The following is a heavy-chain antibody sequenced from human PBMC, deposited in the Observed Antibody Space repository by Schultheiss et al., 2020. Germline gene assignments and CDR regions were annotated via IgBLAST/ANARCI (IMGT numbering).Heavy chain of an antibody. Sequence: ESLKISCAASGFTFSTYTMNWVRQAPGKGLEWVSYISSSSSTVYYADSVKGRFTISRDNAKNSLYLQMNSLRDEDTAVYYCARGVKYSDFSLDYWGQGTLVTVSS. CDR3: ARGVKYSDFSLDY. V-gene: IGHV3-48*02. J-gene: IGHJ4*02. CDR2: ISSSSSTV. CDR1: GFTFSTYT. D-gene: IGHD5-12*01.